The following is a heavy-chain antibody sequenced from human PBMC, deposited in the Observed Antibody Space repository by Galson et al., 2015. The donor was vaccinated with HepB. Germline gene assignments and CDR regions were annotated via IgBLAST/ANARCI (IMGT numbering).Heavy chain of an antibody. CDR1: GFTLNNCA. CDR2: VSGTGGGT. D-gene: IGHD3-10*01. CDR3: AKEIRVYYGSGANYFDS. V-gene: IGHV3-23*01. J-gene: IGHJ4*02. Sequence: SLRLSCAVSGFTLNNCAMSWVRQAPGKGLEWVSAVSGTGGGTYYADSVKGRFTISRDNSKNTLYLQMNSLRAEDTAAYYCAKEIRVYYGSGANYFDSWGQGILVTVSS.